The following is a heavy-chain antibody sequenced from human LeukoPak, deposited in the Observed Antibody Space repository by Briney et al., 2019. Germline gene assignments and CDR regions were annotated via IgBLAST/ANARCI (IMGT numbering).Heavy chain of an antibody. J-gene: IGHJ4*02. V-gene: IGHV4-34*01. Sequence: PSETLSLTCAVYGGSFSGYYWSRIRQPPGRGLEWIGEINHSGSTNYNPSLKSRVTISVDTSKNQFSLKLSSVTAADTAVYYCARAQTHYAPFDYWGQGTLVTVSS. CDR1: GGSFSGYY. CDR3: ARAQTHYAPFDY. CDR2: INHSGST. D-gene: IGHD3-16*01.